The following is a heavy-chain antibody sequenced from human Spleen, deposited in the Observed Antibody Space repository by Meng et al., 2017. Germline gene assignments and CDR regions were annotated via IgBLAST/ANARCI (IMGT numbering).Heavy chain of an antibody. CDR2: INPDGAAT. CDR3: VREAVRLKSFEY. CDR1: GDSITNYF. Sequence: QVQLVRSGADVKKPGASLKVSCKASGDSITNYFFHWVRQAPGQGLEWVAQINPDGAATRYVQRLQGRVTMTRDTSTSTVYMELGSLTSEDTAVYYCVREAVRLKSFEYWGQGTLVTVSS. J-gene: IGHJ4*02. V-gene: IGHV1-46*01. D-gene: IGHD6-19*01.